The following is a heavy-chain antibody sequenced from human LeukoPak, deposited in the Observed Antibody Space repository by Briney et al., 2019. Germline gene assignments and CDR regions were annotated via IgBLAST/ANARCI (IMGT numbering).Heavy chain of an antibody. CDR2: ISYDGSNK. CDR3: ARDSSRYSSSSDY. CDR1: GFTFSSYA. D-gene: IGHD6-13*01. J-gene: IGHJ4*02. Sequence: GGSLRLSCAASGFTFSSYAMHWVRQAPGKGLEWVAVISYDGSNKYSADSVKGRFTISRDNSKNTLYLQMNSLRAEDTAVYYCARDSSRYSSSSDYWGQGTLVTVSS. V-gene: IGHV3-30-3*01.